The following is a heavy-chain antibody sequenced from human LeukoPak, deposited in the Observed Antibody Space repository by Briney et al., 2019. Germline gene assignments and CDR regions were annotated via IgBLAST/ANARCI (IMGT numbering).Heavy chain of an antibody. Sequence: GGSLRLSCAASGFALSSHWMTWFRQVPGRGPEWVANVNRDGSETYYLDSVKGRFTISKDNAKNSLYLQMNSLRAEDTALYHCARNNGMDVWGQGTTVIVSS. CDR2: VNRDGSET. CDR3: ARNNGMDV. CDR1: GFALSSHW. J-gene: IGHJ6*02. V-gene: IGHV3-7*03.